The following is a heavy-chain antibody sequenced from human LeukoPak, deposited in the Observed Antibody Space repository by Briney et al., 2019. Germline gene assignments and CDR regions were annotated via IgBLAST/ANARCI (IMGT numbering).Heavy chain of an antibody. Sequence: SETLSLTCTVSNGSVGSGGYSWSWIRQPPGKGLEWIGYVYHSGATYYNPSLKSRISIPMDRSKNQFTLRLRSVTAADTAVYFCASSHCGGDCFSSVAFDFWGHGTMVTVSS. J-gene: IGHJ3*01. CDR2: VYHSGAT. V-gene: IGHV4-30-2*01. CDR3: ASSHCGGDCFSSVAFDF. CDR1: NGSVGSGGYS. D-gene: IGHD2-21*02.